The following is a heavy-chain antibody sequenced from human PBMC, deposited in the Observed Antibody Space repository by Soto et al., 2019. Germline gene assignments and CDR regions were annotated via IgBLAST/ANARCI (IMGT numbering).Heavy chain of an antibody. D-gene: IGHD3-3*01. Sequence: QVQLVQSGAEVKKPGSSVKVSCKASGGTFSSYAISWVRQAPGQGLEWMGGIIPIFGTANYAQKFQGRVTITADEPTSTAYMELSSLRSEDTAVYYCARDGTTIFGVVINDYGMDVWGQGTTVTVSS. CDR1: GGTFSSYA. J-gene: IGHJ6*02. CDR3: ARDGTTIFGVVINDYGMDV. CDR2: IIPIFGTA. V-gene: IGHV1-69*12.